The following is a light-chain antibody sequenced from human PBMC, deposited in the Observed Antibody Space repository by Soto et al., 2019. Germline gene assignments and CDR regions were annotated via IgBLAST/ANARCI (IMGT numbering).Light chain of an antibody. CDR3: EQYYGTPRV. CDR2: WAS. V-gene: IGKV4-1*01. CDR1: RRLIYSSNNKNY. Sequence: EIVLSQTPISLARTSVEWGTSVDIAGRRLIYSSNNKNYLTWYQHKPGQPPKLLIYWASTREHGVHDRFSGSGSGTDLTLPFSSLQAEDVAVYYCEQYYGTPRVFGQGTKVDIK. J-gene: IGKJ1*01.